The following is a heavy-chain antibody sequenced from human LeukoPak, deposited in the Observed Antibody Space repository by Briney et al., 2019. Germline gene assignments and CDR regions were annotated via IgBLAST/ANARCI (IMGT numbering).Heavy chain of an antibody. J-gene: IGHJ4*02. CDR2: VYDSGTP. CDR3: AIQFYASEEPPSDY. V-gene: IGHV4-59*08. CDR1: GGSVSSYY. Sequence: PSETLSLTCTVSGGSVSSYYWSWIRQPPGKGLEWIGYVYDSGTPNYSPSLKSRVTISVDTSKNQFSLKLSSVTAADTAVYYCAIQFYASEEPPSDYWGQGTLVTVSS. D-gene: IGHD2/OR15-2a*01.